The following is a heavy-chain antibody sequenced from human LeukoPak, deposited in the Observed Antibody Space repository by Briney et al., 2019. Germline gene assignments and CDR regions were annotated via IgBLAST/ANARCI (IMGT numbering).Heavy chain of an antibody. D-gene: IGHD5-24*01. CDR3: AIDMIKEGYIF. CDR2: IKQYASQK. Sequence: CVANIKQYASQKYYVDSLNRRFTISTDNAKNSLYLQMNSLRADDTAVYYCAIDMIKEGYIFWGQGTXVTXSS. V-gene: IGHV3-7*01. J-gene: IGHJ4*02.